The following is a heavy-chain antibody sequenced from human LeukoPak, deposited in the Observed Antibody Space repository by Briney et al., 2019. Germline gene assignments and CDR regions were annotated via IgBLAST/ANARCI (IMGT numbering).Heavy chain of an antibody. CDR1: GFTVSSSY. J-gene: IGHJ4*02. V-gene: IGHV3-66*01. CDR3: ARDLEAANTYYFDY. CDR2: ISSAGTT. Sequence: GGSLRLSCAASGFTVSSSYMSWVRQAPAKGLEWVSIISSAGTTYYADSVKGRFTISRDNSKNTVYLQVNSLRDEDTAVYYCARDLEAANTYYFDYWGQGTMVTVSS. D-gene: IGHD6-13*01.